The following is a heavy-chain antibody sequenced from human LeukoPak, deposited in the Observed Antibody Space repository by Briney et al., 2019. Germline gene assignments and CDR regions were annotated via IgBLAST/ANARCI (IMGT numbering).Heavy chain of an antibody. CDR1: GYTFTSYG. V-gene: IGHV1-18*01. CDR2: ISAYNGNT. CDR3: AATGGITMVRGVIAY. D-gene: IGHD3-10*01. Sequence: GASVKVSCKASGYTFTSYGISWVRQAPGQGLEWMGWISAYNGNTNYAQKLQGRVTMTTDTSTSTAYMELGSLRSEDTAVYYCAATGGITMVRGVIAYWGQGILVTVSS. J-gene: IGHJ4*02.